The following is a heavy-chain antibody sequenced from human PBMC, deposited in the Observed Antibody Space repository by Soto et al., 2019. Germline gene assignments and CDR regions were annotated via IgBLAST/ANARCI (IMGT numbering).Heavy chain of an antibody. J-gene: IGHJ4*02. V-gene: IGHV4-30-4*01. D-gene: IGHD3-10*01. CDR1: GGSISSGDYY. CDR2: IYYSGST. CDR3: AREAPGVGRFYFDY. Sequence: QVQLQESGPGLVKPSQTLSLTCTVSGGSISSGDYYWSWIRQPPGKGLEWIGYIYYSGSTYYNQYLKSRVTISVDTSKNQFSLKLSSVTAADTAVYYCAREAPGVGRFYFDYWGQGTLVTVSS.